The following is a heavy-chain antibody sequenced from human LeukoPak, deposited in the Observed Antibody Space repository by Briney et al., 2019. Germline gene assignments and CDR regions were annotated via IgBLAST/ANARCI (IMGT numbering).Heavy chain of an antibody. D-gene: IGHD5-12*01. CDR3: ARGPKKGLKGSGYVFDY. V-gene: IGHV1-8*01. Sequence: ASVKVSCKASGYTFTSYDINWVRQAPGQGLDGMGWINPNSGNTGYAQKFQGRVTMTRNTSISTAYMELSSLRSEDTAVYYCARGPKKGLKGSGYVFDYWGQGTLVTVSS. CDR2: INPNSGNT. J-gene: IGHJ4*02. CDR1: GYTFTSYD.